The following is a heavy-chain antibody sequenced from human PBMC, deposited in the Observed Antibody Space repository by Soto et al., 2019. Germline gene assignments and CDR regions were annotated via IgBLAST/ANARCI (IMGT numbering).Heavy chain of an antibody. V-gene: IGHV3-11*01. Sequence: GGSLRLSCAASGFTFSDYYMSWIRQAPGKGLEWVSYISSSGSTIYYADSVKGRFTISRDNAKNSLYLQMNSLRAEDTAVYYWARDLLGGSWKFDPWGQGTLVTVSS. CDR3: ARDLLGGSWKFDP. CDR1: GFTFSDYY. D-gene: IGHD2-15*01. J-gene: IGHJ5*02. CDR2: ISSSGSTI.